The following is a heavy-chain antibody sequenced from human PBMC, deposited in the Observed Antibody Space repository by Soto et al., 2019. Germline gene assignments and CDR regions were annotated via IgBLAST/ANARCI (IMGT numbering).Heavy chain of an antibody. CDR3: ARDVGPVTIFGEALSGYFDF. V-gene: IGHV3-7*03. Sequence: EVQLVESGGGLVQPGGSLRLSCAVSGFSFGTYWMSWVRQAPGKGLEWLASIKEDGSERYYLDSVKGRFTISRDNAKDSLSLQMKSLRGEDTAFYYCARDVGPVTIFGEALSGYFDFWGQGTLVTVSS. CDR2: IKEDGSER. CDR1: GFSFGTYW. J-gene: IGHJ4*02. D-gene: IGHD3-3*01.